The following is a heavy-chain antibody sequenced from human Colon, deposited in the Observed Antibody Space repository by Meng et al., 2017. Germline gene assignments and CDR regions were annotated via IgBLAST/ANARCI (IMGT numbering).Heavy chain of an antibody. J-gene: IGHJ4*02. D-gene: IGHD2-21*01. CDR2: ICPDDSDT. CDR1: GDRFTTYW. CDR3: GRRNRDTRYYGDLD. V-gene: IGHV5-51*01. Sequence: GESLKISRKGSGDRFTTYWIGWARQMPGKGLEWMGIICPDDSDTQYSPTFQGQVTISADKPTHTAYLQWSSLKASDTAMYFCGRRNRDTRYYGDLDWGQGTLVTVSS.